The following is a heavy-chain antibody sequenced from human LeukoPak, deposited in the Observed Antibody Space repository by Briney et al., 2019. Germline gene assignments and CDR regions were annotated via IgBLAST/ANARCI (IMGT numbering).Heavy chain of an antibody. D-gene: IGHD3-22*01. J-gene: IGHJ6*02. Sequence: ASVKVSCKASGYTFTGYYMHWVRQAPGQGLEWMGWINPNSGGTNYAQKFQGRVTMTRDTSISTAYMELSKLRSDDTAVYYCAVLSNYYDSSSYGPQSYYYGMDVWGQGTTVTVSS. V-gene: IGHV1-2*02. CDR1: GYTFTGYY. CDR3: AVLSNYYDSSSYGPQSYYYGMDV. CDR2: INPNSGGT.